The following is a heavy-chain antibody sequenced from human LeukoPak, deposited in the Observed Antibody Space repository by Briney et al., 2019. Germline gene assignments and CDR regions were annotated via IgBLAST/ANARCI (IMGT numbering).Heavy chain of an antibody. D-gene: IGHD6-19*01. CDR3: AREGPGIAVAGAEGAFDI. J-gene: IGHJ3*02. Sequence: SETLSLTCTVSGYSISSGYYWGWIRQPPGKGLEWIGSIYYSGSTYYNPSLKSRVTISVDTSKNQFSLKLSSVTAADTAVYYCAREGPGIAVAGAEGAFDIWGQGTMVTVSS. CDR2: IYYSGST. V-gene: IGHV4-38-2*02. CDR1: GYSISSGYY.